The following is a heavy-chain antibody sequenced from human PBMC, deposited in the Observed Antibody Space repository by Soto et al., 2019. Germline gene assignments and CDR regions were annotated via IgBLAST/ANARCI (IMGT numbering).Heavy chain of an antibody. CDR3: ARDIYDSPELPRGH. CDR2: INAGNGNT. CDR1: GYTFTSYA. J-gene: IGHJ1*01. Sequence: QVQLVQSGAEVKKPGASVKVSCKASGYTFTSYAMPWVRQAPGQRREWMGWINAGNGNTKYSQKFQGRVTITRDTSASTAYMELSSLRSEDTAVYYCARDIYDSPELPRGHWGQGTLVTVSS. V-gene: IGHV1-3*01. D-gene: IGHD3-22*01.